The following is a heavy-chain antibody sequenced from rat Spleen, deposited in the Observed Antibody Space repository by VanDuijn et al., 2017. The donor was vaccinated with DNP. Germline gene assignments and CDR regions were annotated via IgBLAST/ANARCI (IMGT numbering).Heavy chain of an antibody. CDR2: IWSGGST. J-gene: IGHJ2*01. V-gene: IGHV2-1*01. CDR1: GFSLTSNS. CDR3: ARHYAY. Sequence: QVQLKESGPGLVQPSQTLSLTCTVSGFSLTSNSVHWVRQPPGKGLEWVGAIWSGGSTDYNSALKSRLSISWDTSKSQVFLKMNSVQTEDTAIYFCARHYAYWGQGVMVTVSS.